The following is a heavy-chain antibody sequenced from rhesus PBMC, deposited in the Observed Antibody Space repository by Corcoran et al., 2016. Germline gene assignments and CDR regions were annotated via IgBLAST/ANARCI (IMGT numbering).Heavy chain of an antibody. CDR1: GGSFSSYW. D-gene: IGHD4-29*01. J-gene: IGHJ4*01. CDR2: IKGKSRST. Sequence: QVQLQESGPGLVKPSETLSLTCAVSGGSFSSYWWSWIRQPPGKGREWIGGIKGKSRSTKHNPPRKRRVTMSKDAAKNQFSLKLSSVTAADTAVYYCARDRPVYGSSQDYWGQGVLVTVSS. CDR3: ARDRPVYGSSQDY. V-gene: IGHV4-80*01.